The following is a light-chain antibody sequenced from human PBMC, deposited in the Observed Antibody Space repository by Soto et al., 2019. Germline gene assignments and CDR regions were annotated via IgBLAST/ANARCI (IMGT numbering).Light chain of an antibody. V-gene: IGKV3-11*01. CDR1: QSIGSH. J-gene: IGKJ2*03. CDR2: ETS. CDR3: QHLRTCPFS. Sequence: ETVLTQSPATLSLSPGETATVSCRASQSIGSHLAWYQQKPGQAPRLLFYETSKRATYIPARFSGGGSGTDFHLTISSREPEDLATYYCQHLRTCPFSFGQGTQLDIK.